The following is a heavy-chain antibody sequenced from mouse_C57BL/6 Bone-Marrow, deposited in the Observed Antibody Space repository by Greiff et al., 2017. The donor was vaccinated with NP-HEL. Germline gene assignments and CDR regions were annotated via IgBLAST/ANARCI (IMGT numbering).Heavy chain of an antibody. CDR3: ARGDGYYPYAMDY. Sequence: EVKLQESGPGLVKPSQSLSLTCSVTGYSITSGYYWNWIRQFPGNKLEWMGYISYDGSNNYNPSLKNRISITRDTSKNQFFLKLNSVTTEDTATYYCARGDGYYPYAMDYWGQGTSVTVSS. V-gene: IGHV3-6*01. D-gene: IGHD2-3*01. J-gene: IGHJ4*01. CDR1: GYSITSGYY. CDR2: ISYDGSN.